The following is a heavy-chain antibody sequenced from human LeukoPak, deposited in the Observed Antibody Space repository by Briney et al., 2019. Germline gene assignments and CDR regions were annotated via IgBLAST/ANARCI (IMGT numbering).Heavy chain of an antibody. CDR2: IKQDGSEK. J-gene: IGHJ5*02. CDR3: ARDHSEFDP. Sequence: GGSLRLSCAASGFTFSSYEMNWIRQAPGKGLEWVANIKQDGSEKYYVDSVKGRFTISRDNAKNSLYLQMNSLRAEDTAVYYCARDHSEFDPWGQGTLVTVSS. V-gene: IGHV3-7*01. CDR1: GFTFSSYE.